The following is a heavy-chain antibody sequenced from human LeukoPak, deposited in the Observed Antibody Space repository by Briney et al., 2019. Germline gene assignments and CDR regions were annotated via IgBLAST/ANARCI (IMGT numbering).Heavy chain of an antibody. J-gene: IGHJ3*02. CDR1: GGSISSSSYY. D-gene: IGHD6-13*01. Sequence: SETLSLTCTVSGGSISSSSYYWGWIRQPPGKGLEWIGSIYYSGSTYYNPSLKSRVTISVDTSKNQFSLKLSSVTAADTAVYYCARVRYSSSWYRKADDAFDIWGQGTMVTVSS. CDR2: IYYSGST. V-gene: IGHV4-39*07. CDR3: ARVRYSSSWYRKADDAFDI.